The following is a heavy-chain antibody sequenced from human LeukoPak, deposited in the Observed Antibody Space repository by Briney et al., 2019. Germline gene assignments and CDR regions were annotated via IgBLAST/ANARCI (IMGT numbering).Heavy chain of an antibody. J-gene: IGHJ4*02. CDR2: LSNTGSDI. CDR3: ARGHWGLDC. CDR1: GFTLSNHY. Sequence: GGSLRLSCTVSGFTLSNHYMTWIRQAPGKGLEYISYLSNTGSDIFYADSVKGRFSISRDNAKNSLYLQMNSLRAEDTAVYYCARGHWGLDCWGQGTLVTVSS. V-gene: IGHV3-11*01. D-gene: IGHD7-27*01.